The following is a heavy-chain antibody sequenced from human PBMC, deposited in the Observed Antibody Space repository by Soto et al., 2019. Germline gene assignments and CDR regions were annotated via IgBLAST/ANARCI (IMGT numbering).Heavy chain of an antibody. D-gene: IGHD3-10*01. J-gene: IGHJ5*02. CDR1: VYTFTDYY. Sequence: ASGKVSCKTSVYTFTDYYMHWVRQAPGQGLEWLGWINPNSGNTNYAQKLQGRVTMTTDTSTSTAYMELRGLRSDDTAVYYCARGVGSGSYYNQYNWFDPWGQGTLVTVSS. V-gene: IGHV1-18*04. CDR2: INPNSGNT. CDR3: ARGVGSGSYYNQYNWFDP.